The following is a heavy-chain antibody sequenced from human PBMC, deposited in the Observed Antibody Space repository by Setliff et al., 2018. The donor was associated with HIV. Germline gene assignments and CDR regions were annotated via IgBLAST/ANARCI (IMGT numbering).Heavy chain of an antibody. CDR2: IYPADSDT. D-gene: IGHD6-6*01. J-gene: IGHJ6*02. CDR3: TRELNGHTSSHYYFGLDV. CDR1: GYSFTNYY. V-gene: IGHV5-51*01. Sequence: PGESLKISCKGSGYSFTNYYIGWVRQMPGKGLEWMGIIYPADSDTRYSPSFQGQVTISADKSISTAYLQWSGLKASDTAMYYCTRELNGHTSSHYYFGLDVWGQGTTVTVSS.